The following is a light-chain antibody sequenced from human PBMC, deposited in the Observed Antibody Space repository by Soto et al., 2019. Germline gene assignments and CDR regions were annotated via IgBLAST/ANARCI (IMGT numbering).Light chain of an antibody. J-gene: IGKJ1*01. CDR3: QQYVSSVT. Sequence: EIVLTQSPGSLSLSPGERATISCRASQSVDSSFFAWYQQKPGQAPRLLIYGASNRATGIPDRFSGRGSGTDFTLTITGLEAEDFAVYYCQQYVSSVTFGQGTKVEIK. V-gene: IGKV3-20*01. CDR2: GAS. CDR1: QSVDSSF.